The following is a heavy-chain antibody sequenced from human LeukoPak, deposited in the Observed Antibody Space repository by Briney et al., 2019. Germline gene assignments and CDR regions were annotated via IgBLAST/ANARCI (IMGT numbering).Heavy chain of an antibody. J-gene: IGHJ4*02. CDR3: AADVGIAVAGY. V-gene: IGHV1-58*01. CDR1: GFTFTSSA. CDR2: IVVGSGST. D-gene: IGHD6-19*01. Sequence: SVKVSCKASGFTFTSSAVQWVRQARGQRLEWIGWIVVGSGSTNYAQKFQERVTITRDMSTSTAYMELSSLRSEDTAVYYCAADVGIAVAGYWGQGTLVTVSS.